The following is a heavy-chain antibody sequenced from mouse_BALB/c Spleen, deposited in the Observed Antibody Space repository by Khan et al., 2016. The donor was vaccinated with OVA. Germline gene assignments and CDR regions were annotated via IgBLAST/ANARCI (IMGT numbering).Heavy chain of an antibody. D-gene: IGHD1-1*01. V-gene: IGHV3-2*02. CDR1: GYSITSGYA. J-gene: IGHJ2*01. CDR3: ARGNYYGYYVDY. Sequence: EVQLQESGPGLVKPSQSLSLTCTVTGYSITSGYAWNWIRQFPGNNLEWMAYISYSGVTSYTPSLKSRFSITRDTSKNQFFLQLNSVTTEDTATDNCARGNYYGYYVDYWGQGTTLTVSS. CDR2: ISYSGVT.